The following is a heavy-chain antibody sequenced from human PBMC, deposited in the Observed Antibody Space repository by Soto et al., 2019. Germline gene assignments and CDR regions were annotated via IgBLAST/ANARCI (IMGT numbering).Heavy chain of an antibody. CDR3: ARGEDYKSSLLDP. CDR2: LYNNGGT. CDR1: GGSISSGGYS. J-gene: IGHJ5*02. D-gene: IGHD4-4*01. V-gene: IGHV4-61*08. Sequence: SETQSLTCAVSGGSISSGGYSWSWIRQPPGKGLEWIGYLYNNGGTMYNPSLKSRVSMSLDTSKNQFSLRLISVTAADTAVYYCARGEDYKSSLLDPWGKGTLVTVSS.